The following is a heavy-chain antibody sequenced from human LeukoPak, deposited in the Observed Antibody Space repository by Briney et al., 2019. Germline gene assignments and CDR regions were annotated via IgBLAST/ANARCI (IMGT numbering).Heavy chain of an antibody. CDR2: IIPIFGTA. D-gene: IGHD6-13*01. V-gene: IGHV1-69*05. Sequence: SVKVSSKASGGTFSSYAISWVRQAPGQGPEWMGRIIPIFGTANYAQKFQGRVTITTDESTSTAYMELSSLRSEDTAVCYCATCAPEEGIWFDPWGQGTLVTVSS. J-gene: IGHJ5*02. CDR3: ATCAPEEGIWFDP. CDR1: GGTFSSYA.